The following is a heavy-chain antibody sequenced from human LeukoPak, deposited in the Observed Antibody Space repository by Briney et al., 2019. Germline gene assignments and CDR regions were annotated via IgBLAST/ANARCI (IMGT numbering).Heavy chain of an antibody. J-gene: IGHJ3*01. Sequence: GASVKVSCKASGYTFTSYGFSRVRQAPGQGLAWMGWISAYNGNTNYAQKLQGRVTMTTDTSTSTAYMELRSLRSDDTAVYYCARAAQYYDIFGGWGQGTMVTVSS. D-gene: IGHD3-9*01. CDR3: ARAAQYYDIFGG. CDR1: GYTFTSYG. CDR2: ISAYNGNT. V-gene: IGHV1-18*01.